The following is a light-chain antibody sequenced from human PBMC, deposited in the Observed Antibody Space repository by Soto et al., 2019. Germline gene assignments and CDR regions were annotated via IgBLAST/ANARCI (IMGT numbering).Light chain of an antibody. CDR3: QQYGSSPLT. V-gene: IGKV3-20*01. J-gene: IGKJ4*01. CDR1: QSVSRSY. CDR2: GAS. Sequence: EIVLTQSPGTLSLSPGERATLSCRASQSVSRSYLAWYQQKPGQAPRLLIYGASSRATSIPDRFSGSGSGTDFTVTISRLEPEDFAVYYCQQYGSSPLTFGGGTKVEIK.